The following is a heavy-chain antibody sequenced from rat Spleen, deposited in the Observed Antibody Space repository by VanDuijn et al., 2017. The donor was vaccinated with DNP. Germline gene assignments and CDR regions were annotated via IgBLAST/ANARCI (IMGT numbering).Heavy chain of an antibody. CDR3: ARGPPYYYDGYFPDY. CDR1: GFTFSDYY. CDR2: ISYEGSST. J-gene: IGHJ2*01. V-gene: IGHV5-22*01. Sequence: EVQLVESGGDLVQPGRSLKLFCAASGFTFSDYYMAWFRQAPKKGLEWVASISYEGSSTYYRDSVKGRFTISRDNAKSTLYLQMNSLRSEDTATYYCARGPPYYYDGYFPDYWGQGVMVTVSS. D-gene: IGHD1-12*03.